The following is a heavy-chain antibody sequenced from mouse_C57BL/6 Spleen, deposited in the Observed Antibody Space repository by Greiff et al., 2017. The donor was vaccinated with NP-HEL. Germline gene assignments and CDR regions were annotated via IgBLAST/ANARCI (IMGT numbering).Heavy chain of an antibody. CDR2: IYPGSGST. V-gene: IGHV1-55*01. J-gene: IGHJ2*01. CDR3: ALYYYGSESFY. D-gene: IGHD1-1*01. Sequence: QVQLQQPGAELVKPGASVKMSCKASGYTFTSYWITWVKQRPGQGLEWIGDIYPGSGSTNYNEKFKSKATLTVDTSSSTAYMQLSSLTSEDAAVYYCALYYYGSESFYWGQGTTLTVSS. CDR1: GYTFTSYW.